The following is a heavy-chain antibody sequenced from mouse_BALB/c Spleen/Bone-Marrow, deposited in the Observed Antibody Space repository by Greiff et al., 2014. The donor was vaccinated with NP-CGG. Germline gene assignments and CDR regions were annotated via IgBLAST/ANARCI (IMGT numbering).Heavy chain of an antibody. CDR3: ARPLTGAYFDY. CDR1: GFAFSSYD. CDR2: ISSGGSYT. V-gene: IGHV5-9*02. J-gene: IGHJ2*01. D-gene: IGHD4-1*01. Sequence: DVMLVESGGGLVEPGGSLKLSCAASGFAFSSYDMSWVRQTPEKRLEWVATISSGGSYTYYPDSVKGRFTISRDNARNTLYLQMSSLRSEDTALYYCARPLTGAYFDYWGQGTTLTVSS.